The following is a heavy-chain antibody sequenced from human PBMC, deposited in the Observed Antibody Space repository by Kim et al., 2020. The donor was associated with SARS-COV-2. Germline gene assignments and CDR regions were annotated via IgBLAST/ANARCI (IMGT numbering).Heavy chain of an antibody. V-gene: IGHV3-23*01. Sequence: GGSLRLSCTASGFTFSNYAMSWVRQAPGKGLEWVSSIGDSGGSTYYADSVKGRFTISRDNSKNTLYLQMNSLRAEDTALYYCAHSSTYLYYFDFWGQGTLVTVSS. J-gene: IGHJ4*02. CDR3: AHSSTYLYYFDF. CDR2: IGDSGGST. CDR1: GFTFSNYA. D-gene: IGHD2-2*01.